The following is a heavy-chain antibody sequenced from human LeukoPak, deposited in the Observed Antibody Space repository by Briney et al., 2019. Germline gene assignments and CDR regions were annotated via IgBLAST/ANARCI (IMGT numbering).Heavy chain of an antibody. Sequence: SETLSLTCTVSGGSISSSSYYWGWIRQPPGKGLEWIGSIYYSGSTYYNPSLKSRVTMSVDTSKNQFSLKLYSVTAADTAVYYCARDPIRITMIVVPRWAFDIWGQGTMVTVSS. V-gene: IGHV4-39*07. CDR1: GGSISSSSYY. J-gene: IGHJ3*02. D-gene: IGHD3-22*01. CDR2: IYYSGST. CDR3: ARDPIRITMIVVPRWAFDI.